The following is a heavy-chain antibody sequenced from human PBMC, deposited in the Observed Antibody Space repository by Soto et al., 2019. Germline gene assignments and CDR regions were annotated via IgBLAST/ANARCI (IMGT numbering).Heavy chain of an antibody. CDR3: ARVPIGSGIYYNAFDY. J-gene: IGHJ4*02. Sequence: XDSLKVTWQCSGYRFSSHWIGLVLQMPGKGLEWMGIMYPGDSDTRYSPSFQGQVTISADKSISTAYMELSSLRSEDTAVYYCARVPIGSGIYYNAFDYCGQGTLVTVSS. CDR2: MYPGDSDT. CDR1: GYRFSSHW. D-gene: IGHD3-10*01. V-gene: IGHV5-51*01.